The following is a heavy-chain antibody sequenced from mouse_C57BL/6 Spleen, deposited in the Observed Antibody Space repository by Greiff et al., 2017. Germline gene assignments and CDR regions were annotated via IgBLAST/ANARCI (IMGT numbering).Heavy chain of an antibody. CDR3: ARGGYEWYAMDY. Sequence: EVMLVESEGGLVQPGSSMKLSCTASGFTFSDYYMAWVRQVPEKGLEWVANINYDGSSTYYLDSLKSRFIISRDIAKNILYLQMSSLKSEDTATYYCARGGYEWYAMDYWGQGTSVTVSS. J-gene: IGHJ4*01. CDR2: INYDGSST. V-gene: IGHV5-16*01. D-gene: IGHD3-1*01. CDR1: GFTFSDYY.